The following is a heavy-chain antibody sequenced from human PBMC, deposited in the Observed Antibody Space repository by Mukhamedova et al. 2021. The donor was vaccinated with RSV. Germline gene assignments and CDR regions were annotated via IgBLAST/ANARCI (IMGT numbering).Heavy chain of an antibody. J-gene: IGHJ1*01. CDR3: ARSPGALTISEYFQY. Sequence: KGLEWIGRMYTTGSTKYNPSLESRAIISADTSKNQFSLKLSSVTAADTAVYYCARSPGALTISEYFQYWGQGTLVTGSS. V-gene: IGHV4-61*02. CDR2: MYTTGST. D-gene: IGHD4/OR15-4a*01.